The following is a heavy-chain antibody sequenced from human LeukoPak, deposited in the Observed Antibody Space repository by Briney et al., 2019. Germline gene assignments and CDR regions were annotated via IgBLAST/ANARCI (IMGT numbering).Heavy chain of an antibody. CDR2: IYYRGST. Sequence: SETLSLTCTVSGGSITSYYWNWIRQPPGKGLEWIGYIYYRGSTNYNPSLKSRVTFSVDTSKNQFSLKLNSVTAADTAVYYCARSERYSSGWYFYFDYWGQGTLVTVSS. J-gene: IGHJ4*02. CDR3: ARSERYSSGWYFYFDY. CDR1: GGSITSYY. D-gene: IGHD6-19*01. V-gene: IGHV4-59*01.